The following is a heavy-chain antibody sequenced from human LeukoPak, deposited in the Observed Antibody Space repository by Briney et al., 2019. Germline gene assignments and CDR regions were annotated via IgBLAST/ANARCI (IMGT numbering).Heavy chain of an antibody. V-gene: IGHV3-64*01. D-gene: IGHD3-3*01. CDR1: GFTFSSYA. CDR3: ARPRYFWSAYYLDY. Sequence: PGGSLRLSCAASGFTFSSYAMHWVRQAPGKGLEYVSAISSNGGSTYYANSVKGRFTISRDNSKNTLYLQMGSLRAEDMAVYYCARPRYFWSAYYLDYWGQGTLVTVSS. J-gene: IGHJ4*02. CDR2: ISSNGGST.